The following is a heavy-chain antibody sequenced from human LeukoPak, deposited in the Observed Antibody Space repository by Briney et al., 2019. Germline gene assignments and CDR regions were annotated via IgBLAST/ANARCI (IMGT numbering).Heavy chain of an antibody. CDR3: ARASQYYYDSSGYYYLYYFDY. V-gene: IGHV1-69*05. D-gene: IGHD3-22*01. J-gene: IGHJ4*02. CDR1: GGTFSSYA. CDR2: IIPIFGTA. Sequence: SVKVSCKASGGTFSSYAISWVRQAPGQGLEWMGGIIPIFGTANYAQKFQGRVTITTDESTSTAYMELSSLRSEDTAVYYYARASQYYYDSSGYYYLYYFDYWGQGTLVTVSS.